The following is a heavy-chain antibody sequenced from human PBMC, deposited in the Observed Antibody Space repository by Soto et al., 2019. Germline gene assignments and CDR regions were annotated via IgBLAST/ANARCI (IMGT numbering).Heavy chain of an antibody. V-gene: IGHV3-23*01. D-gene: IGHD1-20*01. CDR3: TKGYNWMGYDAFDI. CDR2: ISGSGGST. Sequence: GGSLRLSCAASGFTFSSYAISWGRQAPGKGLEWVSAISGSGGSTYYADSVKGRFTISRDNSKNTLYLQMNSLRAEDTAVYYCTKGYNWMGYDAFDIWGQGTMVTVSS. J-gene: IGHJ3*02. CDR1: GFTFSSYA.